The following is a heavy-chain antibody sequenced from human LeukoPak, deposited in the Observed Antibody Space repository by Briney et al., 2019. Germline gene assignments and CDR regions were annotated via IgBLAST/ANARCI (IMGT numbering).Heavy chain of an antibody. CDR1: GFTFSDYY. D-gene: IGHD6-13*01. J-gene: IGHJ4*02. CDR3: AKDRARFIAAALGDY. V-gene: IGHV3-30*18. CDR2: ISYDGSNK. Sequence: GGSLRLSCAASGFTFSDYYMNWIRQAPGKGLEWVAIISYDGSNKYYADSVKGRFTISRDNSKNTLYLQMNSLRAEDTAVYYCAKDRARFIAAALGDYWGQGTLVTVSS.